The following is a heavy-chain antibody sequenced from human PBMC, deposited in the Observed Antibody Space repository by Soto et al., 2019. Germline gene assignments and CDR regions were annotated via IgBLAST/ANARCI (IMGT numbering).Heavy chain of an antibody. D-gene: IGHD4-4*01. CDR3: ARDRGMTTVTTLGY. J-gene: IGHJ4*02. CDR2: IIPILGIA. Sequence: GASVKVSCKASGGTFSSYAISWVRQAPGQGLEWMGRIIPILGIADYAQKFQGRVTITADKSTSTAYMELSSLRSEDTAVYYCARDRGMTTVTTLGYWGQGTLVTVSS. V-gene: IGHV1-69*04. CDR1: GGTFSSYA.